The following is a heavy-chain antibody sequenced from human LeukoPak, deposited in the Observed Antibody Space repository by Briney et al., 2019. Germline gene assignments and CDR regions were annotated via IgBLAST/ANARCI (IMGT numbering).Heavy chain of an antibody. Sequence: ASVKVSCKASGYTFTGYYIHWVRQAPGQGLEWMGWINPNSGGTYYAQSFQGRVTMTRDTSISTAYMELSRLRSDDTAVYYCARGRSSGWYLDVWGKGTTVTVSS. CDR1: GYTFTGYY. V-gene: IGHV1-2*02. J-gene: IGHJ6*03. CDR3: ARGRSSGWYLDV. CDR2: INPNSGGT. D-gene: IGHD6-19*01.